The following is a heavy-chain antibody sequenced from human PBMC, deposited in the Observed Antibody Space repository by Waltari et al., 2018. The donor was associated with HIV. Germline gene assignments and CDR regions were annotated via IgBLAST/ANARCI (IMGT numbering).Heavy chain of an antibody. CDR1: GFTFSNAW. V-gene: IGHV3-15*01. Sequence: EVQLVECGGGLVKPGGSLRLSCAATGFTFSNAWMSWVRQAPGNMVECVSRMKSKTDCRATDYAAPLKGRFTISRDDSKITLYLQMEILKSVDPAVDDCTTLGWLSCRGQGTLVTVSS. CDR2: MKSKTDCRAT. J-gene: IGHJ4*02. CDR3: TTLGWLSC. D-gene: IGHD3-22*01.